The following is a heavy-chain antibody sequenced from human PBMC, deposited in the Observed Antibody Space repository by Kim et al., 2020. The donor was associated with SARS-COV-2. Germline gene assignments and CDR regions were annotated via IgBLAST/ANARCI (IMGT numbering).Heavy chain of an antibody. J-gene: IGHJ3*02. CDR2: IYPGDSDT. D-gene: IGHD1-26*01. Sequence: GESLKISCKGSGYSFTSYWIGWVRQMPGKGLEWMGIIYPGDSDTRYSPSFQGQVTISADKSISTAYLQWSSLKASDTAMYYCARLHSGSYYLDAFDIWGQGTMVTVSS. CDR1: GYSFTSYW. V-gene: IGHV5-51*01. CDR3: ARLHSGSYYLDAFDI.